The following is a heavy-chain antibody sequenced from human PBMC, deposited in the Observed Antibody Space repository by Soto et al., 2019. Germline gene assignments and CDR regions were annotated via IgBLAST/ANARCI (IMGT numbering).Heavy chain of an antibody. CDR3: ARAKGDYAFDI. CDR1: GYTLTNYV. CDR2: INPNSGST. Sequence: AASVKVSCKASGYTLTNYVISWVRQAPGQGLEWMGWINPNSGSTNYAQKFQGWVTMTRDTSISTAYMELSRLRSDDTAVYYCARAKGDYAFDIWGQGTMVTVSS. D-gene: IGHD4-17*01. V-gene: IGHV1-2*04. J-gene: IGHJ3*02.